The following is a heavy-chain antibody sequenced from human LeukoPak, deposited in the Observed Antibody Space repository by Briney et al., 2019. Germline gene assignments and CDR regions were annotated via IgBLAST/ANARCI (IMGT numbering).Heavy chain of an antibody. D-gene: IGHD6-13*01. V-gene: IGHV3-53*01. CDR2: IYTDGGT. J-gene: IGHJ4*02. CDR1: GFTVSSNY. Sequence: PGGSLRLSCIGSGFTVSSNYMTWVRQAPGKGLEWLSLIYTDGGTSYAGSVKGRFTISRDNSKNTLYLQMNSLTADDTAVYYCAIFRWGSTWYYADHWGQGTLVTVSS. CDR3: AIFRWGSTWYYADH.